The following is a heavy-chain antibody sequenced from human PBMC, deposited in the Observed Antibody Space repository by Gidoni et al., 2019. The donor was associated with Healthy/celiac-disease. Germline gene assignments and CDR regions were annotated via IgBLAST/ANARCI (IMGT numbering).Heavy chain of an antibody. D-gene: IGHD2-8*02. CDR3: AREGNIVLVGQQNNWFDP. V-gene: IGHV4-34*01. CDR1: GGSFRGYY. Sequence: QVQLQQWGAGLLKPSETLSLTCAVYGGSFRGYYWSWIRQPPGKGLEWIGEINHSGSTNYNPSLKSRVTISVDTSKNQFSLKLSSVTAADTAVYYCAREGNIVLVGQQNNWFDPWGQGTLVTVSS. CDR2: INHSGST. J-gene: IGHJ5*02.